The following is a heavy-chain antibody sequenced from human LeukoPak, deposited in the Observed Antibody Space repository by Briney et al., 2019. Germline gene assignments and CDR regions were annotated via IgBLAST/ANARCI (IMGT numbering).Heavy chain of an antibody. CDR2: VCFSGST. CDR3: ARQRYFDWFISYMDV. D-gene: IGHD3-9*01. V-gene: IGHV4-39*07. J-gene: IGHJ6*03. Sequence: KPSETLSLTCTVSGGSISSNSYCWGWIRQPPGRGLEWIGTVCFSGSTYFNPSLESRVTISVDTSKNQFSLHLSSVTAADTAVYYCARQRYFDWFISYMDVWGKGTTVTVSS. CDR1: GGSISSNSYC.